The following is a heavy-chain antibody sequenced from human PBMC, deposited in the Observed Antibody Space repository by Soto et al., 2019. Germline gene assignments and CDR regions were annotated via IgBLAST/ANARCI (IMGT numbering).Heavy chain of an antibody. CDR3: ASNPETHWNYFYAMDV. CDR2: INPNSGGT. V-gene: IGHV1-2*02. J-gene: IGHJ6*02. D-gene: IGHD3-3*01. Sequence: VASVKVSCKASGYTFIGYYMHWVRQAPGQGLEWMGWINPNSGGTNSAQKFHDRVTMTRDASISTAYMELSRLSSDDTAVYYCASNPETHWNYFYAMDVWGQGTPVTVSS. CDR1: GYTFIGYY.